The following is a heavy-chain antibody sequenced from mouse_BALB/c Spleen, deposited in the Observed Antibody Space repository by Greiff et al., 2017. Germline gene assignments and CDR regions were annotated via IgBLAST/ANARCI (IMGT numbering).Heavy chain of an antibody. CDR1: GYTFTDYE. J-gene: IGHJ4*01. V-gene: IGHV1-15*01. Sequence: QVHVKQSGAELVRPGASVTLSCKASGYTFTDYEMHWVKQTPVHGLEWIGAIDPETGGTAYNQKFKGKATLTADKSSSTAYMELRSLTSEDSAVYYCTRDYGRYYYAMDYWGQGTSVTVSS. CDR3: TRDYGRYYYAMDY. CDR2: IDPETGGT. D-gene: IGHD1-1*01.